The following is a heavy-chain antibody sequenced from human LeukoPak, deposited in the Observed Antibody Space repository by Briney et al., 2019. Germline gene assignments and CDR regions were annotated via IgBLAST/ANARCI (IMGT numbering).Heavy chain of an antibody. D-gene: IGHD2-2*01. Sequence: SETLSLTCTVSGGSINNYYWTWVRQPPGKGLEWIGSIYYSGSTYYNPSPKSRVTISVDTSKNQFSLKLSSVTATDTAVYYCARQLGYCSSTSCYADKVDYWGQGTLVTVSS. J-gene: IGHJ4*02. CDR3: ARQLGYCSSTSCYADKVDY. V-gene: IGHV4-39*01. CDR1: GGSINNYY. CDR2: IYYSGST.